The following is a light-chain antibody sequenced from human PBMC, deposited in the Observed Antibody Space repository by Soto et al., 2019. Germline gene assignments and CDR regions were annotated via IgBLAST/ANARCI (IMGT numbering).Light chain of an antibody. V-gene: IGKV1-5*03. CDR1: QSISSW. CDR2: KAS. Sequence: DLQMTQSPSTLSASVGDRVTITCRASQSISSWLAWYQQKPGKAPKLLIYKASSLESGVPSRFSGSGSGTELTLTISSLQPDDFATYYCQQYNTYATFGQGTKVEIK. CDR3: QQYNTYAT. J-gene: IGKJ1*01.